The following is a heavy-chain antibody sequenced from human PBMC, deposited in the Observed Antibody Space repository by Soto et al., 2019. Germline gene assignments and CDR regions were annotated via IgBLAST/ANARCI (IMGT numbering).Heavy chain of an antibody. Sequence: PGESLKISCKCSGYSFTSYWISWVRQMPGKGLEWMGRIDPSDSYTNYSPSFQGHVTISADKSISTAYLQWSSLKASDTAMYYCARLDYYDSSGYYYVLVDPWGQGTLVTVSS. CDR2: IDPSDSYT. D-gene: IGHD3-22*01. J-gene: IGHJ5*02. CDR3: ARLDYYDSSGYYYVLVDP. V-gene: IGHV5-10-1*01. CDR1: GYSFTSYW.